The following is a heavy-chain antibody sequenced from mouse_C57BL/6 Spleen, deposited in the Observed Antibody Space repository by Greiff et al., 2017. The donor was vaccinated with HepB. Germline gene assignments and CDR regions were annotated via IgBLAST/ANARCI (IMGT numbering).Heavy chain of an antibody. Sequence: EVQLQQSGPVLVKPGASVKMSCKASGYTFTDYYMNWVKQSHGKSLEWIGVINPYNGGTSYNQKFKGKATLTVDKSSSTAYMELNSLTSEDSAVYYCARTSTVLRPAWFADWGQGTLVTVSA. V-gene: IGHV1-19*01. D-gene: IGHD1-1*01. J-gene: IGHJ3*01. CDR1: GYTFTDYY. CDR3: ARTSTVLRPAWFAD. CDR2: INPYNGGT.